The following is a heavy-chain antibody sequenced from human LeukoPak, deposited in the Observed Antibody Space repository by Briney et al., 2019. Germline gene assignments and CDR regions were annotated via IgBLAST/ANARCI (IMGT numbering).Heavy chain of an antibody. Sequence: PSETLSLTCTVSGGSISSYYWSWIRQPPGKGLEWIGYIYYSGSTNYNPSLKSRVTISVDTSKNQFSLKLSSVTAADTAVYYCARDNDYGGNCGLGYWGQGTLVTVSS. J-gene: IGHJ4*02. CDR1: GGSISSYY. D-gene: IGHD4-23*01. V-gene: IGHV4-59*12. CDR2: IYYSGST. CDR3: ARDNDYGGNCGLGY.